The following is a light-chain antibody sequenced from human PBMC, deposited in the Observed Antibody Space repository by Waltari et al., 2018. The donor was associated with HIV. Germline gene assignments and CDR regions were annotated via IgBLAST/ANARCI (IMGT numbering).Light chain of an antibody. Sequence: QSVLTQPPSVSGAPGQRVTISCTGSSSNIGAGYDVHWYQQLPGTAPKLLIYGNSNRPPGAPDRFSGSKSGTSASLAITGLQAEDEADYYCQSYDSSLSVHVVFGGGTKLTVL. CDR3: QSYDSSLSVHVV. CDR1: SSNIGAGYD. CDR2: GNS. J-gene: IGLJ2*01. V-gene: IGLV1-40*01.